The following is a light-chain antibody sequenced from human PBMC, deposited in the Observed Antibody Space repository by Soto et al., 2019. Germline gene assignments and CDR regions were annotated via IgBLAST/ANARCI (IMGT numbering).Light chain of an antibody. CDR1: QGISSY. CDR2: AAS. CDR3: QQLNSYPPT. V-gene: IGKV1-9*01. Sequence: DIPLTQSPSFLSASVGDRVTITCRASQGISSYLAWYQQKPGKAPKLLIYAASTLQSGVPSRFSGSGSGTEFTLTISSLQPEDFATYYCQQLNSYPPTFGQGTKVDIK. J-gene: IGKJ1*01.